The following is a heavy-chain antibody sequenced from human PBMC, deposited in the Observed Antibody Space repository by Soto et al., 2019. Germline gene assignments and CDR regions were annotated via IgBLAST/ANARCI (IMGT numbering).Heavy chain of an antibody. J-gene: IGHJ4*02. CDR3: ARDLADSYDSSGYCIDY. CDR1: GYTFTGYY. CDR2: INPNSGGT. D-gene: IGHD3-22*01. Sequence: ASVKVSCKASGYTFTGYYMHWVRQAPGQGLEWMGWINPNSGGTNYAQKFQGRVTMTRDTSISTAYMELSRLRYDDTAVYYCARDLADSYDSSGYCIDYCGQRTLVTVCS. V-gene: IGHV1-2*02.